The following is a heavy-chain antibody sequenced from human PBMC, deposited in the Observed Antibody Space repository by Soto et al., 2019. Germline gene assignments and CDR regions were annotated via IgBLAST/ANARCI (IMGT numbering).Heavy chain of an antibody. J-gene: IGHJ6*02. Sequence: PEGSLRLSCAASGFTFSSYAMHWVRQAPGRGLEWVAVISYDGSNKYYADSVKGRFTISRDNSKNTLYLQMNSLRAEDTAVYYCARDLRWYSGSTWPLDYYYGMDVWGQGTTVTVSS. CDR1: GFTFSSYA. CDR3: ARDLRWYSGSTWPLDYYYGMDV. V-gene: IGHV3-30-3*01. D-gene: IGHD1-26*01. CDR2: ISYDGSNK.